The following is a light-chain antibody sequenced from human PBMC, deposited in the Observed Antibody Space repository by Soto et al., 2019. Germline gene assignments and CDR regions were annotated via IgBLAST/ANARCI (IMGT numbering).Light chain of an antibody. J-gene: IGLJ3*02. V-gene: IGLV4-69*01. CDR3: QTWGTGIQV. CDR1: SGHSSYV. CDR2: LNNDCSH. Sequence: QPVLTQSPSASASLGASVKLTCTLSSGHSSYVIAWHRQQPENGPRFLMRLNNDCSHTKGDGIPDRFSGSSSGAERYLTISSLQSEDEAAYYCQTWGTGIQVFGGGTKLTVL.